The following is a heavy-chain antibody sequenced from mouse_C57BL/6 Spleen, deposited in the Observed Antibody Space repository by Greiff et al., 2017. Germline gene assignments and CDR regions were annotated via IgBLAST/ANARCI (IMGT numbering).Heavy chain of an antibody. D-gene: IGHD2-5*01. J-gene: IGHJ4*01. CDR2: IYPGSGST. Sequence: QVQLQQSGAELVKPGASVKMSCKASGYTFTSYWITWVKQRPGQGLEWIGDIYPGSGSTNYNEKFKSKATLTVDTSSSTAYMQLSSLTSEDSAVYYCARDGSNGYYAMDYWGQGTSVTVSS. CDR3: ARDGSNGYYAMDY. CDR1: GYTFTSYW. V-gene: IGHV1-55*01.